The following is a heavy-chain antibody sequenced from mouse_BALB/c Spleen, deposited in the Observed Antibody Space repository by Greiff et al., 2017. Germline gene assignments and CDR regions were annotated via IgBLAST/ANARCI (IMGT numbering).Heavy chain of an antibody. CDR1: GYTFSSYW. Sequence: QVQLQQSGAELMKPGASVKISCKATGYTFSSYWIEWVKQRPGHGLEWIGEILPGSGSTNYNEKFKGKATFTADTSSNTAYMQLSSLTSEDSAVYYCAREGTHYYGDYAMDYWGQGTSVTVSA. CDR2: ILPGSGST. D-gene: IGHD1-2*01. J-gene: IGHJ4*01. V-gene: IGHV1-9*01. CDR3: AREGTHYYGDYAMDY.